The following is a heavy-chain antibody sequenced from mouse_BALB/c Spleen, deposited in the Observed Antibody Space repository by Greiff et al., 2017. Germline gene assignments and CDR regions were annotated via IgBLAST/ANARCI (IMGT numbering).Heavy chain of an antibody. CDR2: IDPANGNT. CDR3: ARDYYVSSSWFAY. J-gene: IGHJ3*01. CDR1: GFNIKDTY. V-gene: IGHV14-3*02. D-gene: IGHD1-1*01. Sequence: VQLQQSGAELVKPGASVKLSCTASGFNIKDTYMHWVKQRPEQGLEWIGRIDPANGNTKYDPKFQGKATITADTSSNTAYLQLSSLTSEDTAVYYCARDYYVSSSWFAYWGQGTLVTVSA.